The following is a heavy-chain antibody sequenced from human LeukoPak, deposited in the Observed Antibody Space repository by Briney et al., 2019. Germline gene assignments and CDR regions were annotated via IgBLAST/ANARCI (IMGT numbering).Heavy chain of an antibody. J-gene: IGHJ4*02. CDR2: IRGRGDKT. Sequence: GGSLRLSCAASGFTFSSYAMSWVRQAPGKGLEWVAAIRGRGDKTYHADSVKGRFTISRDNSKNTLLLQMNSLRAEDTAVYYCARDWVTDTAAIDYWGQGTLVSVSS. V-gene: IGHV3-23*01. D-gene: IGHD2-2*01. CDR1: GFTFSSYA. CDR3: ARDWVTDTAAIDY.